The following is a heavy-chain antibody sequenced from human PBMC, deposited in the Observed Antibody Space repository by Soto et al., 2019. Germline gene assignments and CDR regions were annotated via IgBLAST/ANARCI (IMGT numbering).Heavy chain of an antibody. Sequence: QVQLVESGGGLVKHGGALRLYCTASGFTFSDYYMSWIRQAPGKGVEWVPHSSSRDSIIYYADSAKGRFTISRDNAKNSLYLQMNSLRADDTAVYDCARSPPVVFPFYGLDVWGQGTTITVSS. V-gene: IGHV3-11*01. CDR3: ARSPPVVFPFYGLDV. CDR1: GFTFSDYY. J-gene: IGHJ6*02. CDR2: SSSRDSII. D-gene: IGHD2-2*01.